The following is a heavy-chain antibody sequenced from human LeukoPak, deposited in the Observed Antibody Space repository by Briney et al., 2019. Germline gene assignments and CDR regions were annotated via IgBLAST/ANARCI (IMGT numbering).Heavy chain of an antibody. V-gene: IGHV1-46*01. D-gene: IGHD2-21*02. J-gene: IGHJ4*02. CDR1: GYTFTGYY. Sequence: ASVKVSCKASGYTFTGYYMHWVRQAPGQGLEWMGIINPSGGSTSYAQKFQGRVTMTRDMSTSTVYMELSSLRSEDTAVYYCARAVGGGDSMGVYWGQGTLVTVSS. CDR2: INPSGGST. CDR3: ARAVGGGDSMGVY.